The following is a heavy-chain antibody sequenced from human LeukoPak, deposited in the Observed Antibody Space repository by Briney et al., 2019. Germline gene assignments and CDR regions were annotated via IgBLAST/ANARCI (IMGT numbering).Heavy chain of an antibody. CDR2: IYYSGST. CDR1: GGSISSGGYY. V-gene: IGHV4-31*03. CDR3: ATLPFPGVPSGAYYMDV. Sequence: SETLSLTCTVSGGSISSGGYYWSWIRQHPGKGLEWIGYIYYSGSTYYNPSLKSRVTISVDTSKNQFSLKLSSVTAADTAVYYCATLPFPGVPSGAYYMDVRGKGTTVTVSS. J-gene: IGHJ6*03. D-gene: IGHD3-10*01.